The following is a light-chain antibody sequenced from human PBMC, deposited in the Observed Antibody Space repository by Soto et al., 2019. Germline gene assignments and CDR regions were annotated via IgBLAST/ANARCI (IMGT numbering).Light chain of an antibody. Sequence: EIVLTQSPGTLSLSPGERATLSCRASQTVSSNYLAWYQQKPGQAPRLLIYGASSRATGIPDRFSGSGSGTDFTLTISRLEPEDFAVYYCQQYGSSQSFGQGTQVEIK. CDR3: QQYGSSQS. CDR2: GAS. J-gene: IGKJ1*01. V-gene: IGKV3-20*01. CDR1: QTVSSNY.